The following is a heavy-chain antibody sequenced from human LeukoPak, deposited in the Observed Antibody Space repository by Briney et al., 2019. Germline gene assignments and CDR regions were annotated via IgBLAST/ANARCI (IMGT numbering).Heavy chain of an antibody. V-gene: IGHV4-39*07. J-gene: IGHJ4*02. D-gene: IGHD3-16*02. Sequence: SETLSLTCTVSGGSISSSSYYWSWIRQPPGKGLEWIGSIDHSGSTYYNPSLSGRVTISVDTSKNQFSLKLSSVTAADTAVYYCARWDKLSGFVYWGQGTLVTVSS. CDR3: ARWDKLSGFVY. CDR2: IDHSGST. CDR1: GGSISSSSYY.